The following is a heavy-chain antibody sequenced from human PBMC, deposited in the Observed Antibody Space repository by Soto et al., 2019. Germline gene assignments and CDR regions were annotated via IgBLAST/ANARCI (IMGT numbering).Heavy chain of an antibody. CDR3: AREDYGDYGGYFDY. CDR2: TYHSGNP. D-gene: IGHD4-17*01. Sequence: TLCGPNGFYAGNIRAYCGSWIRKSPGKGLEWIGNTYHSGNPYYNPSLKSRVTISVDGSKNQFSLKVSSVTAADTAVYYCAREDYGDYGGYFDYWGQGSLVTVSS. CDR1: AGNIRAYC. V-gene: IGHV4-30-2*06. J-gene: IGHJ4*02.